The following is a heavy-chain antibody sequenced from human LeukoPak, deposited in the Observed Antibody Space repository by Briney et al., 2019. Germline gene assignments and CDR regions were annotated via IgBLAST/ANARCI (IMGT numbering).Heavy chain of an antibody. J-gene: IGHJ3*02. CDR2: INSDGTGT. CDR1: GFTFSSYW. CDR3: ANGYTSIYYNALDI. Sequence: GGSLRLSCAASGFTFSSYWMHWVRQAPGKGLVWVSRINSDGTGTTYADSVKSRFTISRDNAKNTLYLQMSRLRVEDTAVYYCANGYTSIYYNALDIRGQGTMVTVSS. D-gene: IGHD3-16*01. V-gene: IGHV3-74*01.